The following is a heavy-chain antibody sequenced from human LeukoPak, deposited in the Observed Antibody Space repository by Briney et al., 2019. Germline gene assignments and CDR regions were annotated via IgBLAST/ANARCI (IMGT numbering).Heavy chain of an antibody. V-gene: IGHV3-30*02. CDR2: IRYDGNNK. CDR1: GFTFSRSG. CDR3: ATEQEGRRAAFDY. Sequence: GGSLRLSCAASGFTFSRSGMHWVRQAPGKGLEWVTFIRYDGNNKYYADSVKGRFTISRDNPKNTLYLQMNSLRAEDTSIYYCATEQEGRRAAFDYWGQGTLVTVAS. J-gene: IGHJ4*02. D-gene: IGHD1/OR15-1a*01.